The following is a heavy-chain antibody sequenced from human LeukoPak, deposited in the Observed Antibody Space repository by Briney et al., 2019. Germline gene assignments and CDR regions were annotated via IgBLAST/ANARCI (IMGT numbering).Heavy chain of an antibody. V-gene: IGHV1-18*01. Sequence: GASVKVSCKASGYTFTSYGISWVRQAPGQGLEWMGWISAYNGNTNYAQKLQGRVTMTTDTSTSTAYMELRSLRSDDTAVYYCARRYQLLLNAHYYYGMDVWGQGTTVTVSS. CDR2: ISAYNGNT. D-gene: IGHD2-2*01. CDR1: GYTFTSYG. CDR3: ARRYQLLLNAHYYYGMDV. J-gene: IGHJ6*02.